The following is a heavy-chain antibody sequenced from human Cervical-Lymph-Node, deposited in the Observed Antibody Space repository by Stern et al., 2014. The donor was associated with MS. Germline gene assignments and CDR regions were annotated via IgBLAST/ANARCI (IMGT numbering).Heavy chain of an antibody. J-gene: IGHJ4*02. CDR2: TNPVFGTT. Sequence: QVQLGQSGAEVKKPGSSVTVSCKASGGTFSNYAITWFRQAPGRGLEWMGDTNPVFGTTNYAQKFQGRVTMTAHESTATAYMELSGLRSEDTAVYYCAGDRHSSGFDHWGQGTLVTVSS. V-gene: IGHV1-69*01. CDR3: AGDRHSSGFDH. CDR1: GGTFSNYA. D-gene: IGHD3-22*01.